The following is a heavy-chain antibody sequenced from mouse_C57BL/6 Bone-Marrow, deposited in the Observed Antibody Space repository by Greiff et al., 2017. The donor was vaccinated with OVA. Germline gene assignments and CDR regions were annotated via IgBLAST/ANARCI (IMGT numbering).Heavy chain of an antibody. CDR3: ARPSYYSNQYYAMDY. CDR1: GYTFPSSW. V-gene: IGHV1-64*01. CDR2: IHPNSGST. D-gene: IGHD2-5*01. J-gene: IGHJ4*01. Sequence: VQLQQPGAELVQPGASVKLSCKASGYTFPSSWLPWVKQRPGQGLEWIGMIHPNSGSTNYNEKFKSKATLTVDKSSSTAYMQLSSLTSEDSAVYYCARPSYYSNQYYAMDYWGQGTSVTVSS.